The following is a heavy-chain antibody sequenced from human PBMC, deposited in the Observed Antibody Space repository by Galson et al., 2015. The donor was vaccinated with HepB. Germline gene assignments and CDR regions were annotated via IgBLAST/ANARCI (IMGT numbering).Heavy chain of an antibody. Sequence: SLRLSCAASGFTFSSYWMHWVRQAPGKGLVWVSRINSDGSSTSYADSVKGRFTISRDNAKNTLYLQMNSLRAEDTAVYYCARVDAEWAAAGIGYYYYMDVWGKGTTVTVSS. V-gene: IGHV3-74*01. D-gene: IGHD6-13*01. CDR2: INSDGSST. CDR3: ARVDAEWAAAGIGYYYYMDV. CDR1: GFTFSSYW. J-gene: IGHJ6*03.